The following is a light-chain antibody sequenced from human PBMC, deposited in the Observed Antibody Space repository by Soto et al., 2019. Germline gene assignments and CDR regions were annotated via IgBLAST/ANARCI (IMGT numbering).Light chain of an antibody. V-gene: IGKV3-15*01. CDR2: GES. CDR3: QQYNNWPLT. J-gene: IGKJ4*01. CDR1: QSVRSH. Sequence: EIVRTQSPATLSVSAGERATLSCRASQSVRSHLAWFQQKPGQAPRLLIYGESTRATGVPARFSVSGSGTEFTLIISSLQSEDFAVYYCQQYNNWPLTFGGGTKVDIK.